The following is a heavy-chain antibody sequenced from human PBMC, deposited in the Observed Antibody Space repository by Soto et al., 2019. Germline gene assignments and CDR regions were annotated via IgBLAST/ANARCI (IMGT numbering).Heavy chain of an antibody. CDR1: GGSISSGGYY. CDR3: ARALTPGTARLNWFDP. D-gene: IGHD6-6*01. J-gene: IGHJ5*02. V-gene: IGHV4-31*03. CDR2: IYYSGST. Sequence: KSSETLSLTCTVSGGSISSGGYYWSWIRQHPGKGLEWIGYIYYSGSTYYNPSLKSRVTISVDTSKNQFSLKLSSVTAADTAVYYCARALTPGTARLNWFDPWGQGTLVTVSS.